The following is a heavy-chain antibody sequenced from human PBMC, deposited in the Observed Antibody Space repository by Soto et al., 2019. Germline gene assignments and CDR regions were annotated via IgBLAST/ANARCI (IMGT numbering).Heavy chain of an antibody. Sequence: QVQLQQWGAGLLKPSETLSLTCGVYGGAFSGYHWSWIRQAPGKGLEWIGEINQSGSTNYSPSLKRRVTMSVDTSKKQFSLKLSSVTAADTALYYCATRDSYYGMDFWGQGTTVTVSS. CDR3: ATRDSYYGMDF. J-gene: IGHJ6*02. CDR1: GGAFSGYH. CDR2: INQSGST. V-gene: IGHV4-34*01.